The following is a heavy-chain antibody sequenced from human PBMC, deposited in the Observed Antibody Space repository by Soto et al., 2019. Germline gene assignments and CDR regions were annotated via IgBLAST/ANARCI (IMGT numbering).Heavy chain of an antibody. J-gene: IGHJ4*02. V-gene: IGHV3-21*01. D-gene: IGHD4-17*01. CDR2: ISTSNSYI. CDR1: GFTLSGYS. Sequence: GGSLRLSCAASGFTLSGYSMNWVRPATGKWMEWVSSISTSNSYIHYADSVKGRFIISRDNAENSLYLQMNSLRAEDTAIFYCATDTPPHADNGGNHLSDKWGQRSRGTVAS. CDR3: ATDTPPHADNGGNHLSDK.